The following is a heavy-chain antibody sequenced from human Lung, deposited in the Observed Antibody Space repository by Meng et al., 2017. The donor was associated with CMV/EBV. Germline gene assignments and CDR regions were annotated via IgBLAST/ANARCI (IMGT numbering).Heavy chain of an antibody. D-gene: IGHD2-2*01. J-gene: IGHJ4*02. CDR2: IRYDGSNK. Sequence: GGSXSLSCAVSGFTFSSYGMHWVRQAPGKGLEWVAFIRYDGSNKDYTDSVKGRFTISRDNSENPMYLQMNSLRAEDTAVYYCAQGRVGHCRSTSGDDYWGQGTXVTVSS. CDR3: AQGRVGHCRSTSGDDY. CDR1: GFTFSSYG. V-gene: IGHV3-30*02.